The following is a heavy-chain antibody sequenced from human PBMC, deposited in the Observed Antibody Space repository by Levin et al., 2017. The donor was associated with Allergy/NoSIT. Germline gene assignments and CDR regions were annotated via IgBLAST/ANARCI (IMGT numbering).Heavy chain of an antibody. CDR1: EFTLSDYG. Sequence: GESLKISCAASEFTLSDYGRHWVGKVQGKGLLWVSRINYDGREISYADSVKGRFAISRDNAKNTVYLQMNSLRDEDTAVYYCAREITRGGTGAFCWGLGTLVTISS. CDR3: AREITRGGTGAFC. D-gene: IGHD2-15*01. J-gene: IGHJ4*02. V-gene: IGHV3-74*01. CDR2: INYDGREI.